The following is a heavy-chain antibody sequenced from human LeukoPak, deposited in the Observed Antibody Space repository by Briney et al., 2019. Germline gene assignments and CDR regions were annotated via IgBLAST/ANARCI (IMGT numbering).Heavy chain of an antibody. CDR3: ASGTYDFWSGYYFDY. CDR1: GGTFSSYA. Sequence: ASVKVSCKASGGTFSSYAISWVRQAPGPGLEWMGGIIPIFGTANYAQKFQGRVTITTDESTSTAYMELSSLRSKDTAVYYCASGTYDFWSGYYFDYWGQGTLVTVSS. CDR2: IIPIFGTA. J-gene: IGHJ4*02. V-gene: IGHV1-69*05. D-gene: IGHD3-3*01.